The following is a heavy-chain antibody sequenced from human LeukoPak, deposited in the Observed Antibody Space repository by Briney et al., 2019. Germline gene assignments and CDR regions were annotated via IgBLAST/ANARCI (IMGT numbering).Heavy chain of an antibody. CDR3: EKDSTERATPPLDY. CDR1: GYTFTGYY. J-gene: IGHJ4*02. CDR2: INPNSGGT. D-gene: IGHD5-24*01. Sequence: ASVKVSCKASGYTFTGYYMHWVRQAPGQGLEWMGRINPNSGGTNYAQKFQGRVTMTRDTSISTAYMELSRLRSDNTAVNSLEKDSTERATPPLDYWGQGTLVTVSS. V-gene: IGHV1-2*06.